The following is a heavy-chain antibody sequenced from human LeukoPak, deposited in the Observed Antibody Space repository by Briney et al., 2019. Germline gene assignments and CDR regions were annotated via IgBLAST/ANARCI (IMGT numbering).Heavy chain of an antibody. Sequence: SQTLSLTCTVSGGSISSGSYYWSWIRQPAGKGLEWIGRIYTSGSTNYNPSLKSRVTISVDTSKNQFSLKLSSVTAVDTAVYYCARDFNHCGGDCYSTAFDIWGQGTMVTVSS. D-gene: IGHD2-21*01. J-gene: IGHJ3*02. CDR3: ARDFNHCGGDCYSTAFDI. CDR2: IYTSGST. V-gene: IGHV4-61*02. CDR1: GGSISSGSYY.